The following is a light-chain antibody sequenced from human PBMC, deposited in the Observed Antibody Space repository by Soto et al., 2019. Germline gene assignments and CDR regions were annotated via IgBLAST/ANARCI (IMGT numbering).Light chain of an antibody. Sequence: EIVLTQSPGTLSLSPGERATLSCRASQCVSSGYLAWYQQKPGQAPRLLIYGASSRATGIPDRFSVSASGTDFTLTISRLEPEDFAVYYCQHYGTSALFGPGTKVDIK. CDR3: QHYGTSAL. V-gene: IGKV3-20*01. CDR1: QCVSSGY. J-gene: IGKJ3*01. CDR2: GAS.